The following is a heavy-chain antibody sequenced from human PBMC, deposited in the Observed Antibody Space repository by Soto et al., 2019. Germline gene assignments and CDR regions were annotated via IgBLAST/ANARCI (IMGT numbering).Heavy chain of an antibody. CDR1: GDTFSNYA. D-gene: IGHD2-15*01. CDR3: ARLEYQYGSGGNPTQSYFDY. J-gene: IGHJ4*02. Sequence: QVQLVQSGAEVKKPGSSVKVSCQASGDTFSNYAISWVRQAPGQGLEWMVGIIPIFGITNYAQKFQGRVTISADESTSTGYMEVSSLRPDDTAVYYCARLEYQYGSGGNPTQSYFDYWGQGALVIVSS. CDR2: IIPIFGIT. V-gene: IGHV1-69*01.